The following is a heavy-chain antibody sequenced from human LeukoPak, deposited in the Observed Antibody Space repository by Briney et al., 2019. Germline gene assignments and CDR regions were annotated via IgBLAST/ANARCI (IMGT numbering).Heavy chain of an antibody. Sequence: SETLSLTCTVSGGSISSYYWSWIRQPPGKGLEWIGSIYYSGSTYYNPSLKSRVTISVDTSKNQFSLKLSSVTAADTAVYYCAPVGINMDVWGKGTTVTVSS. CDR2: IYYSGST. D-gene: IGHD1-14*01. J-gene: IGHJ6*03. CDR1: GGSISSYY. CDR3: APVGINMDV. V-gene: IGHV4-59*05.